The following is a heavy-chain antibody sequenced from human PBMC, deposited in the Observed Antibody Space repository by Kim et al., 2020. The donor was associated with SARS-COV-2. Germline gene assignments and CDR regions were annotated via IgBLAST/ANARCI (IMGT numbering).Heavy chain of an antibody. CDR3: ARDGGYSYGYYYYGMDV. Sequence: SKTLSLTCTVSGGSISSYYWSWIRQPPGKGLEWIGYIYYSGSTNYNPSLKSRVTISVDTSKNQFSLKLSSVTAADTAVYYCARDGGYSYGYYYYGMDVWGQGTTVTVSS. CDR2: IYYSGST. D-gene: IGHD5-18*01. CDR1: GGSISSYY. J-gene: IGHJ6*02. V-gene: IGHV4-59*01.